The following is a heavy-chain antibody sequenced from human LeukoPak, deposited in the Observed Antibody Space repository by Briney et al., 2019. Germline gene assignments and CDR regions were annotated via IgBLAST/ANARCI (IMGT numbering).Heavy chain of an antibody. CDR2: IYYSGST. D-gene: IGHD5-24*01. J-gene: IGHJ6*02. Sequence: SETLSLTCTVSGGSISSYYWNWIRQPPGKGLEWIGYIYYSGSTNYNPPLRSRVTISVDTSKNQFSLKLSSVTAADTAVYYCARHEGWLQSDYYYGMDVWGQGTTVTVSS. CDR1: GGSISSYY. V-gene: IGHV4-59*01. CDR3: ARHEGWLQSDYYYGMDV.